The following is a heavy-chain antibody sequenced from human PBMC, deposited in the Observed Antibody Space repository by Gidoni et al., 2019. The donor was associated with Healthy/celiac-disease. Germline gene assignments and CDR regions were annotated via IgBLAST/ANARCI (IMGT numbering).Heavy chain of an antibody. V-gene: IGHV3-53*02. J-gene: IGHJ3*02. CDR1: GFTVSINY. D-gene: IGHD4-17*01. CDR2: IYSGSST. Sequence: EVQLVATGGGLIQPGGSLRLSCAASGFTVSINYMRWVRQAPGKGLEWVSVIYSGSSTYYADSVKGRFTISRDNSKNTLYLQMNSLRAEDTAVYYCARDGGDYGDYGVGAFDIWGQGTMVTVSS. CDR3: ARDGGDYGDYGVGAFDI.